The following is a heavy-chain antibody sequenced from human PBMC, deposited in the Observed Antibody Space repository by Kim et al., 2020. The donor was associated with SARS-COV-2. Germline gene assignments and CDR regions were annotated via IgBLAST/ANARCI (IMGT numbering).Heavy chain of an antibody. D-gene: IGHD2-2*01. CDR1: GFTFSSYG. CDR2: IWYDGSNK. J-gene: IGHJ6*02. CDR3: ARGSSTSHYYYYGMDV. V-gene: IGHV3-33*01. Sequence: GGSLRLSCAASGFTFSSYGMHWVRQAPGKGLEWVAVIWYDGSNKYYADSVKGRFTISRDNSKNTLYLQMNSLRAEDTAVYYCARGSSTSHYYYYGMDVWGQGTTVTVSS.